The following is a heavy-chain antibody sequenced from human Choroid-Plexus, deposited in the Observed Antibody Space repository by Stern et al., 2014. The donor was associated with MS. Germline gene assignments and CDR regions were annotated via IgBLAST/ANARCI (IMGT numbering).Heavy chain of an antibody. CDR3: AKDRQYLTYFFDH. J-gene: IGHJ5*02. V-gene: IGHV3-30*18. CDR1: GFTLGSCA. Sequence: DQLVESGGGVVQPGRPLRLSCVASGFTLGSCAMPWVRQAPGQGLAWVAGVSYYGSNKYYADSVKGRFTISRDNSQNTLYMQMSSLRPEDTAVYYCAKDRQYLTYFFDHWGQGSLVTVSS. D-gene: IGHD2/OR15-2a*01. CDR2: VSYYGSNK.